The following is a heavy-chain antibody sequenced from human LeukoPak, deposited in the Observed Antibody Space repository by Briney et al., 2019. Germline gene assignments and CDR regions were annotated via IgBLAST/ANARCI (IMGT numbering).Heavy chain of an antibody. J-gene: IGHJ2*01. V-gene: IGHV1-18*01. CDR2: ISAYNGNT. D-gene: IGHD3-22*01. Sequence: ASVKVSCTASGYTFTSYGISWVRQAPGQGLEWMGWISAYNGNTNYAQKLQGRVTMTTDTSTSTAYMELRSLRSDDTAVYYCARDYYDSSGHRYFDLWGRGTLVTVSS. CDR3: ARDYYDSSGHRYFDL. CDR1: GYTFTSYG.